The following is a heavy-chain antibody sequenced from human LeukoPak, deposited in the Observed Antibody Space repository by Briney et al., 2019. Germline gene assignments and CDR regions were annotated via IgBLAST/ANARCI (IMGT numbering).Heavy chain of an antibody. V-gene: IGHV4-34*01. CDR3: ARGQGDYVWGSYRYPQNFDY. Sequence: SETLSLTCAVYGGSFSGYYWSWIRQPPGKGLEWIGEINHSGSTNYNPSLKSRVTISVDTSKNQFSLKLSSVTAADTAVYYCARGQGDYVWGSYRYPQNFDYWGQGTLVTVPS. CDR1: GGSFSGYY. J-gene: IGHJ4*02. D-gene: IGHD3-16*02. CDR2: INHSGST.